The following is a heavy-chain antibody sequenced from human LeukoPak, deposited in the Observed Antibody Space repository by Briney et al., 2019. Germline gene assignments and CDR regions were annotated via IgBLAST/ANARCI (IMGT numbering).Heavy chain of an antibody. J-gene: IGHJ4*02. D-gene: IGHD2-15*01. CDR2: ISGGGGYT. V-gene: IGHV3-23*01. CDR1: GFTF. CDR3: AKGRDAASYYLDY. Sequence: GGSLRLSCAASGFTFMSWVRQAPGKGLGWVSSISGGGGYTYYADSVKGRFTISRDNSEDTMYLQMNSLRAEDTAVYYCAKGRDAASYYLDYWGQGTLVSVSS.